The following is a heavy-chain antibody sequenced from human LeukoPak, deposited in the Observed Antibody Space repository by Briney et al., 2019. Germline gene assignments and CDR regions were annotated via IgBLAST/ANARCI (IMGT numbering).Heavy chain of an antibody. CDR1: GGSISSSSYY. CDR2: IYYSGST. CDR3: ARHHISRSWYPPFDF. D-gene: IGHD6-13*01. J-gene: IGHJ4*02. Sequence: SETLSLTCTVSGGSISSSSYYWGWIRQPPGKGLEWIGSIYYSGSTYYNPSLKSRVTISVDTPKNQFSLKLSSVTAADTAVYYCARHHISRSWYPPFDFWGQGTLVTVSS. V-gene: IGHV4-39*01.